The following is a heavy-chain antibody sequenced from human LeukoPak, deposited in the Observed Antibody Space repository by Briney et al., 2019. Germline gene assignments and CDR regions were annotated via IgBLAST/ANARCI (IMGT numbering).Heavy chain of an antibody. Sequence: GGSLRLSCATSGFTFSTYGMHWVRQAPGKGLEWVAVIWYDGSNKYSADSVKGRFTISRDNSKNTLYLQMNSLRAEDTAVYYCAKDVYAYGGIDYWGQGTLVTVSS. J-gene: IGHJ4*02. CDR2: IWYDGSNK. CDR1: GFTFSTYG. D-gene: IGHD4-23*01. CDR3: AKDVYAYGGIDY. V-gene: IGHV3-33*06.